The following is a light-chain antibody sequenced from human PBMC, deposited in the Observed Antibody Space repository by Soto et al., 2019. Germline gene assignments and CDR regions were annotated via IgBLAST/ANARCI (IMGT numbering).Light chain of an antibody. CDR3: LQHYNFPYT. Sequence: AIQMTQSPSSLSASVGDRVTITCRASQGIRSDLGWYQQRPGKAPKLLIYAASSLQSGVPSRFSGGGSGTDLTLTISSLQPEDFASYYCLQHYNFPYTFGQGTKLEIK. J-gene: IGKJ2*01. CDR2: AAS. CDR1: QGIRSD. V-gene: IGKV1-6*01.